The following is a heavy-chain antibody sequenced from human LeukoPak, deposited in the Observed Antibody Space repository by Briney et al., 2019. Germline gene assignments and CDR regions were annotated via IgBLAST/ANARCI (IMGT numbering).Heavy chain of an antibody. V-gene: IGHV3-7*01. CDR1: GFTFSSYW. CDR3: ARDVLREGSSYN. J-gene: IGHJ4*02. D-gene: IGHD3-10*01. Sequence: GGSLRPSCAASGFTFSSYWMTWVRQAPGKGLEWVANIKEDESEKNYVDSVKGRLTISRDNAKNSLYLQMNSLRAEDTAVYYCARDVLREGSSYNWGQGTLVTVSS. CDR2: IKEDESEK.